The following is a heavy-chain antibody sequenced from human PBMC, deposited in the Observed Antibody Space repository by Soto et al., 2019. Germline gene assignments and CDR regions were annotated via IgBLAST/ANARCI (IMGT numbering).Heavy chain of an antibody. CDR3: ARGPYSRGVGATNPSN. CDR1: GGSSSGWY. CDR2: ISSGST. Sequence: SETLSLTCAVYGGSSSGWYWTWFRQSPVKGLEWIGEISSGSTNYNPSLKSRVTISADMSKNQFSLKLTSVTAADTAIYYCARGPYSRGVGATNPSNWGQGXQVTVSS. J-gene: IGHJ4*02. D-gene: IGHD1-26*01. V-gene: IGHV4-34*01.